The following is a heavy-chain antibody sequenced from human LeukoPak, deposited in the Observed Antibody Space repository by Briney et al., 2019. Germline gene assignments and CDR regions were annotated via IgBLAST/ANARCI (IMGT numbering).Heavy chain of an antibody. D-gene: IGHD5-24*01. CDR1: GGSISSGGYS. Sequence: PSETLSLTCTVSGGSISSGGYSWSWIRQHPGKGLEWIGYIYYSGSTYYNPSLKSRVTISVDTSKNQFSLKLSSVTAADTAVYYCARHRRWLQSYYFDYWGQGTLVTVSS. CDR2: IYYSGST. CDR3: ARHRRWLQSYYFDY. V-gene: IGHV4-31*03. J-gene: IGHJ4*02.